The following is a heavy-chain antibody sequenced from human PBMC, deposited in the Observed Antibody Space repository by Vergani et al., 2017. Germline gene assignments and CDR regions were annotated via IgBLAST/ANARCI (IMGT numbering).Heavy chain of an antibody. V-gene: IGHV1-18*01. CDR1: GYTFVNYG. D-gene: IGHD1-14*01. J-gene: IGHJ4*02. CDR2: ISAQTGNT. Sequence: QIQLVQSGAEVKQPGASVKVSCKASGYTFVNYGISWVRQAPGQGLEWVGWISAQTGNTKSAQKLQGRVTMTTDTSTTTAYMELRSLGSDDTAVYYCARDKLEYNSPRWNYWGQGSLVIVSS. CDR3: ARDKLEYNSPRWNY.